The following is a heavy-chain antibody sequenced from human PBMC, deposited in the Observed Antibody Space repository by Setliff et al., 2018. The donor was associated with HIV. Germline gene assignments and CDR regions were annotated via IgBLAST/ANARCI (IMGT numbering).Heavy chain of an antibody. J-gene: IGHJ6*03. CDR2: INHSGST. Sequence: ASETLSLTCTVSGGSIRGYYWSWLRQSPGKGLEWIGEINHSGSTHYNPPLKSRATISVDTSKNQFSLRLNSVTAADTAVYYCARGATLLPGYSDRWEYFYMDVWGKGTTVTVSS. V-gene: IGHV4-34*01. CDR3: ARGATLLPGYSDRWEYFYMDV. D-gene: IGHD5-12*01. CDR1: GGSIRGYY.